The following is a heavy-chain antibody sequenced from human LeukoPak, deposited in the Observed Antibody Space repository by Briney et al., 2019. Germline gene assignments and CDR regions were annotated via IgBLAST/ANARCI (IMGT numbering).Heavy chain of an antibody. CDR3: ARGKSGSSWTRWFDP. D-gene: IGHD6-13*01. J-gene: IGHJ5*02. V-gene: IGHV4-34*01. CDR1: GGSFSGYY. CDR2: INHSGST. Sequence: ASETLSLTCAVYGGSFSGYYWSWIRQPPGKGLEWIGEINHSGSTNYNPSLKSRVTISVDTSKNQFSLKLSSVTAADTAVYYCARGKSGSSWTRWFDPWGQGTLVTVSS.